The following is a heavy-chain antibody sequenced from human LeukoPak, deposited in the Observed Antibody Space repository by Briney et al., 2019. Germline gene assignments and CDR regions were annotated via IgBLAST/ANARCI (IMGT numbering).Heavy chain of an antibody. V-gene: IGHV4-34*01. Sequence: SETLSLTCAVSGGTFYGYYWTWIRQPPGKGLEWIGEVNHSGNTNYNPSLKSRVSISADTPNNHFSLKLNSVTAADTALYYCARTLRTTGFDYWGQGTLVTVSS. CDR3: ARTLRTTGFDY. CDR1: GGTFYGYY. D-gene: IGHD4-17*01. J-gene: IGHJ4*02. CDR2: VNHSGNT.